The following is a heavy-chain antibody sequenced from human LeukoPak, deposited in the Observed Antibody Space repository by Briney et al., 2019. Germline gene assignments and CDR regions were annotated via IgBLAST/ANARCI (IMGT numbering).Heavy chain of an antibody. CDR1: GFTLSSYG. D-gene: IGHD1-26*01. CDR2: LRYDGSTA. V-gene: IGHV3-30*02. Sequence: PGGSLSLSCAASGFTLSSYGMNWVRQAPGKGLDWVAFLRYDGSTAFYEDSVKGGFTISRDSAKNTLYLQMNSLTPADTAIYYCAKDPYGGTYPSYFDYWGQGTLVTVSS. J-gene: IGHJ4*02. CDR3: AKDPYGGTYPSYFDY.